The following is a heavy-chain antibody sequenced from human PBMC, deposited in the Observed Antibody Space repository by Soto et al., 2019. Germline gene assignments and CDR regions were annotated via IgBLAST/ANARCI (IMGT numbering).Heavy chain of an antibody. Sequence: GESLKISCKGSGYSFTSYWISWVRQMPGKGLEWMGRIDPSDSYTNYSPSFQGHVTISADKSISTAYLQWSSLKASDTAMYYCARQTVLYSDWFDPWGQGTLVTVSS. CDR3: ARQTVLYSDWFDP. J-gene: IGHJ5*02. V-gene: IGHV5-10-1*01. D-gene: IGHD3-10*02. CDR1: GYSFTSYW. CDR2: IDPSDSYT.